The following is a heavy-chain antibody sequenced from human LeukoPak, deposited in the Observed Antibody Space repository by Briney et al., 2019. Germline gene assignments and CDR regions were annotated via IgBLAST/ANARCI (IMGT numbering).Heavy chain of an antibody. CDR3: AKPPRGYVGY. D-gene: IGHD5-12*01. CDR2: ISGSGDTT. CDR1: GFTFRSYA. J-gene: IGHJ4*02. V-gene: IGHV3-23*01. Sequence: GGSLRLSCAASGFTFRSYAMSWVRQAPGKGLEWVSAISGSGDTTYYADSVKGRFTISRDNSKNTLYLQMNSLRPEDTAVYYCAKPPRGYVGYWGQGTLVTVSS.